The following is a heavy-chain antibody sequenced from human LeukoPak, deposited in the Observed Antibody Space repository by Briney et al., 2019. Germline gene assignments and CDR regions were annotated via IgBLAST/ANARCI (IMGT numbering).Heavy chain of an antibody. V-gene: IGHV3-7*04. CDR1: GFTFSSYW. J-gene: IGHJ6*03. CDR2: IKQDGSEK. CDR3: ARVKSGDSCGPHYYYYFYMDV. D-gene: IGHD5-18*01. Sequence: PGGSLRLSCAASGFTFSSYWMSWVRQAPGKGLEWVANIKQDGSEKNYVDSVKGRFTISRDNAKNSLYLQMNSLRAEDTAVYYCARVKSGDSCGPHYYYYFYMDVWGKGTTVTVSS.